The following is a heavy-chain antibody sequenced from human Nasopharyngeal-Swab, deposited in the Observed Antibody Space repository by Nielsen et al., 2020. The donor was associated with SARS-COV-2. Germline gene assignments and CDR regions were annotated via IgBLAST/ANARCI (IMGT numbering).Heavy chain of an antibody. D-gene: IGHD1-1*01. Sequence: GGSLRLSCAASGFTFSDYYMSWIRQAPGKGLEWVSYISSSGSTIYYADSVKGRFTISRDNAKNSLYLQMNSLRAEDTAVYYCARDPQLRAYMGYYYGMDVWGQGTTVTVSS. CDR3: ARDPQLRAYMGYYYGMDV. CDR1: GFTFSDYY. V-gene: IGHV3-11*04. CDR2: ISSSGSTI. J-gene: IGHJ6*02.